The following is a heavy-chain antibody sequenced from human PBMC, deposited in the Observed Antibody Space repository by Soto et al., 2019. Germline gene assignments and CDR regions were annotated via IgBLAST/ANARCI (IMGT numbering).Heavy chain of an antibody. V-gene: IGHV3-23*01. D-gene: IGHD1-1*01. CDR3: AKVGGLLERGSSIDY. CDR2: ISGNGDTT. CDR1: GFTFSSFA. J-gene: IGHJ4*02. Sequence: VQLFESGGALEQPGGSLRLSCAASGFTFSSFAMTWVRRAPGKRLEWVAAISGNGDTTYYADSVKGRFTISRDNFKNMMFLQMNSLRADDTALYICAKVGGLLERGSSIDYWGQGTLVSVSS.